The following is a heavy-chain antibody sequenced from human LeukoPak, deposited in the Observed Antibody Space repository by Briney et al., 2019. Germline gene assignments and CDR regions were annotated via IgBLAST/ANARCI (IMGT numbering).Heavy chain of an antibody. CDR1: GFTFSRYA. V-gene: IGHV3-23*01. CDR3: ARARKSGGITMIRGVKDRGWFDP. J-gene: IGHJ5*02. CDR2: ISGSGGNT. D-gene: IGHD3-10*01. Sequence: GGTLRLSCAASGFTFSRYAFSWVRQAPGKGLEWVSGISGSGGNTYYADSVKGRFTISRDNFKNTLYLQMNSLRAEDTAVYYCARARKSGGITMIRGVKDRGWFDPWGQGTLVTVSS.